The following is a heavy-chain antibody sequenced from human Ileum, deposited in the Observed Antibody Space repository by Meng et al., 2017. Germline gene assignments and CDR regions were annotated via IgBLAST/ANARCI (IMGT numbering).Heavy chain of an antibody. J-gene: IGHJ4*02. CDR2: VFYSGST. CDR1: GDSLGTHY. CDR3: ARSFHESSWGSYRYLFGL. D-gene: IGHD3-16*02. Sequence: GQLQESGQGLVKPSGTLSLACTVSGDSLGTHYWSWIRQPPGKGLEWIGYVFYSGSTNYNPSLKSRVAISVDTSKNQVSLKLTSVTAADTAVYYCARSFHESSWGSYRYLFGLWGQGALVTVSS. V-gene: IGHV4-59*11.